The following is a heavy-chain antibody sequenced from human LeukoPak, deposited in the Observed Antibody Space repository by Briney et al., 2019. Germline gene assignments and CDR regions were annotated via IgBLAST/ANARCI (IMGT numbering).Heavy chain of an antibody. CDR1: NYSVSIDYY. Sequence: SETLSLTCTVSNYSVSIDYYWSWIRQPAGKGLEWIGRIYTSGSTNYNPSLKSRVTISVDTSKNQFSLKLSSVTAADTAVYYCARISGGNFDYWGQGTLVTVSS. CDR2: IYTSGST. D-gene: IGHD3-10*01. V-gene: IGHV4-61*02. CDR3: ARISGGNFDY. J-gene: IGHJ4*02.